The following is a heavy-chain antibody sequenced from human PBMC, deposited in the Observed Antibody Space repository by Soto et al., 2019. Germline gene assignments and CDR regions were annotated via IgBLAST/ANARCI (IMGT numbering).Heavy chain of an antibody. CDR3: ARGENVDTAMVPSDY. CDR2: IWYDGSNK. D-gene: IGHD5-18*01. J-gene: IGHJ4*02. Sequence: AGGSLRLSCAASGFTFSSYGMHWVRQAPGKGLEWVAVIWYDGSNKYYADSVKGRFTISRDNSKNTLYLQMNSLRAEDTAVYYCARGENVDTAMVPSDYWGQGTLVTVSS. CDR1: GFTFSSYG. V-gene: IGHV3-33*01.